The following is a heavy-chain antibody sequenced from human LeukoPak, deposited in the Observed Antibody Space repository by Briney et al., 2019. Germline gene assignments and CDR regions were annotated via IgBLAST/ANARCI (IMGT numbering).Heavy chain of an antibody. CDR3: AREVYSDNSAYYH. D-gene: IGHD3-22*01. Sequence: GVSLRLSCAASGLSVRDNFMIWVRQAPGKELEWVSVIYIGDTKHYADSVKGRFIISRDNSRNKVYLQMNSLRAEDTAVYYCAREVYSDNSAYYHWGQGTLVTVSP. V-gene: IGHV3-66*01. CDR1: GLSVRDNF. CDR2: IYIGDTK. J-gene: IGHJ5*02.